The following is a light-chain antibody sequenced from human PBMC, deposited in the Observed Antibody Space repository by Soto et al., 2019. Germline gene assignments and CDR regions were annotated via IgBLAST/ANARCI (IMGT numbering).Light chain of an antibody. CDR1: QTVTSS. CDR2: ATS. Sequence: EIVLTQSPATLSLSPVERATLSCRASQTVTSSLAWYQQKPGQAPRLLVYATSNRATGIPARFSGSGSGTDFTLTISSLEPEDFAVYYCQQRHNWPRTFGQGTKVEVK. CDR3: QQRHNWPRT. J-gene: IGKJ1*01. V-gene: IGKV3-11*01.